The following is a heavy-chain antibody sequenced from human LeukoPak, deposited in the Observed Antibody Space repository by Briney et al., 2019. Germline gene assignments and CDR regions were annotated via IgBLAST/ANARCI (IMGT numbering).Heavy chain of an antibody. CDR2: ISSSSIYI. J-gene: IGHJ5*02. V-gene: IGHV3-21*01. CDR1: GFTFSSYS. Sequence: GGSLRLSCAASGFTFSSYSMNWVRQAPGKGLEWVSSISSSSIYIYYADSVKGRFTISRDNAKNSLYLQMNSLRAEDTAVYYCAKDFPDYGDYGNWFDPWGQGTLVTVSS. CDR3: AKDFPDYGDYGNWFDP. D-gene: IGHD4-17*01.